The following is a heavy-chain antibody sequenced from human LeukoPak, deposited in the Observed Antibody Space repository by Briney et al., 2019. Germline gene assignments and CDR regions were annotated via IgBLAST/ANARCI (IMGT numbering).Heavy chain of an antibody. J-gene: IGHJ6*04. V-gene: IGHV1-46*01. D-gene: IGHD2-15*01. CDR2: INPSGGST. CDR1: GYTFTSYY. CDR3: ARSEPGGVALDV. Sequence: GASVKVSCKASGYTFTSYYMHWVRQAPGQGLEWMGIINPSGGSTSYAQKFQGRVTMTRDTSTSTVYMELSSLRSEDTAVYYCARSEPGGVALDVWGKGTTVTISS.